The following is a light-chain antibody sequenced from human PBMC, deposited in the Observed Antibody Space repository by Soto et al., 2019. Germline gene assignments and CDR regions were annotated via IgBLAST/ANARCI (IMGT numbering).Light chain of an antibody. V-gene: IGLV1-47*01. CDR3: AAWDDSLSGRV. J-gene: IGLJ3*02. CDR1: GSNVGTSY. CDR2: ANN. Sequence: QSVLTQPPSASGTPGQRVTISCSGSGSNVGTSYVYWYQQLPGTAPKLLIYANNQRPSGVPDRFSGSKSGTSASLAISGLRSDYDADYYCAAWDDSLSGRVFGGGTKLTVL.